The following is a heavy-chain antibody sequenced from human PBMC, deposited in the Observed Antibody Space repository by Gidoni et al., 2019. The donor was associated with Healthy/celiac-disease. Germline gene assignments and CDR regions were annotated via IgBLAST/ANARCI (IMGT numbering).Heavy chain of an antibody. CDR1: GFPFSDYY. CDR3: ARATNGYSSEPAKNTAFDY. CDR2: ISSSGSTI. V-gene: IGHV3-11*01. D-gene: IGHD6-19*01. Sequence: QVQLVESGGGLVKPGGSLRLSCAASGFPFSDYYLRWIRQAPGKGLEWVSYISSSGSTIYYADSVKGRFTISRDNAKNSLYLQMNSLRAEDTAVYYCARATNGYSSEPAKNTAFDYWGQGTLVTVSS. J-gene: IGHJ4*02.